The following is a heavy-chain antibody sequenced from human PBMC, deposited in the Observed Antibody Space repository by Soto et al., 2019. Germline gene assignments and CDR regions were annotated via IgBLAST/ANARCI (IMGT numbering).Heavy chain of an antibody. Sequence: SVKVSCKASGYTFPSYDINWVRQATGQGLEWMGWMNPNSGNTGYAQKFQGRVTMTRNTSISTAYMELSSLRSEDTAVYYCARIISAYDFWSGYSYYGIDVWGQGTTVTVSS. D-gene: IGHD3-3*01. CDR1: GYTFPSYD. J-gene: IGHJ6*02. CDR2: MNPNSGNT. CDR3: ARIISAYDFWSGYSYYGIDV. V-gene: IGHV1-8*01.